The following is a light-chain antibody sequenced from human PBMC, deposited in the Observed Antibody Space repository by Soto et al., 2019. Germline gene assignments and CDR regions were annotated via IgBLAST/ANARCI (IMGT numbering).Light chain of an antibody. Sequence: IQLTQSPSSLSASVGDRVTVSFRASQGISNYLAWYQQKPGKAPKLLIHAASTLQSGVPSRFSGSGSGTEFTLTISSLQPDDFATYYCQQYYSYPRTFGQGTKVDIK. CDR1: QGISNY. V-gene: IGKV1-9*01. J-gene: IGKJ1*01. CDR3: QQYYSYPRT. CDR2: AAS.